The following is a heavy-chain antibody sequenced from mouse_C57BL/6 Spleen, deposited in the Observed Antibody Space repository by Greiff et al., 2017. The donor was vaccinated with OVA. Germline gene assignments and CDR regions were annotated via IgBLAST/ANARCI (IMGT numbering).Heavy chain of an antibody. J-gene: IGHJ2*01. CDR2: ISYDGSN. Sequence: EVHLVESGPGLVKPSQSLSLTCSVTGYSITSGYYWNWIRQFPGNKLEWMGYISYDGSNNYNPSLKNRISITRDTSKNQFFLKLNSVTTEDTATYYCARDRRHCYFDYWGQGTTLTVSS. CDR3: ARDRRHCYFDY. D-gene: IGHD3-1*01. V-gene: IGHV3-6*01. CDR1: GYSITSGYY.